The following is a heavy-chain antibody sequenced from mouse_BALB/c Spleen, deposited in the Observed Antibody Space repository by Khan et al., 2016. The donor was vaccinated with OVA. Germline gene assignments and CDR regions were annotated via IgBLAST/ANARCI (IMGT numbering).Heavy chain of an antibody. J-gene: IGHJ4*01. V-gene: IGHV9-3-1*01. D-gene: IGHD3-1*01. CDR2: INTYTGEP. Sequence: QIQLVQSGPELKKPGETVKISCKASGYTFTNNGMNWVKQAPGKGLKWMGWINTYTGEPTYAYDFKGRFAFSLETSASPAYLQINNLKNEDTATYFCARVGYSETMDYWGQGTSVTVSS. CDR1: GYTFTNNG. CDR3: ARVGYSETMDY.